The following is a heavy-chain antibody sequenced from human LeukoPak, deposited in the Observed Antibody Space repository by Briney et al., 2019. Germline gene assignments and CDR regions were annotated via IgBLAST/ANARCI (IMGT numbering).Heavy chain of an antibody. V-gene: IGHV4-34*01. Sequence: SETLSLTCAVYGGSFSGYYWSWIRQPPGKGLEWIGEINHSGSTNYNPSLKSRVTISVDTSKNQFSLKLSSVTAADTAVYYCASLRGYYYYYYMDVWGKGTTVTVCS. CDR3: ASLRGYYYYYYMDV. D-gene: IGHD3-10*01. CDR1: GGSFSGYY. CDR2: INHSGST. J-gene: IGHJ6*03.